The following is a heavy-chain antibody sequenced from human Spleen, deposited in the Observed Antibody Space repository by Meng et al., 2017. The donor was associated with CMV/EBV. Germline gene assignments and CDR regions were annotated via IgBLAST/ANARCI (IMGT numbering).Heavy chain of an antibody. D-gene: IGHD1-26*01. Sequence: GESLKISCAASGFTFSDFYMNWIRQAPGKGLEWVSYIGTSDSIMYYADSVRGRFTISRDNAKTSVYLQMNSLRDEDTAVYYCAKGGIVGGGIYFDFWGQGTPVTVSS. J-gene: IGHJ4*02. CDR2: IGTSDSIM. CDR3: AKGGIVGGGIYFDF. V-gene: IGHV3-11*04. CDR1: GFTFSDFY.